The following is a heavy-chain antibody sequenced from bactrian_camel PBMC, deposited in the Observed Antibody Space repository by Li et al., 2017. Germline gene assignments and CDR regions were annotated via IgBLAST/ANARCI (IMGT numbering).Heavy chain of an antibody. CDR1: GDMSARNF. V-gene: IGHV3S53*01. CDR3: ATALRGAWDNSRNYQY. CDR2: INIPYSVT. Sequence: HVQLVESGGGSVQPGGSLGLSCAASGDMSARNFVAWFRQAPGKEREVVAAINIPYSVTYYSDSAKGRSTISQNDAKTIVDLQMDSLTADDAGIYTCATALRGAWDNSRNYQYWGQGTQVTVS. J-gene: IGHJ4*01. D-gene: IGHD2*01.